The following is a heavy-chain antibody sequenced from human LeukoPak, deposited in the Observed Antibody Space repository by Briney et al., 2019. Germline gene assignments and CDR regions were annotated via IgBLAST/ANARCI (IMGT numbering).Heavy chain of an antibody. CDR1: GFTFSSYA. CDR2: ISGSGGST. J-gene: IGHJ6*04. V-gene: IGHV3-23*01. Sequence: GGSLRLSCAASGFTFSSYAMSWVRQAPGKGLEWVSAISGSGGSTYYADSVKGRFTISRDNSKNTLYLQMNSLRAEDTAVYYCARDPTYYDFWSGYYRTGEMDVWGKGTTVTVSS. CDR3: ARDPTYYDFWSGYYRTGEMDV. D-gene: IGHD3-3*01.